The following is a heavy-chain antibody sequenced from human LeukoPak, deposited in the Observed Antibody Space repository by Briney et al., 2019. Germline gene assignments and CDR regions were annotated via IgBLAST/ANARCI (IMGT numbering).Heavy chain of an antibody. V-gene: IGHV3-66*01. J-gene: IGHJ6*02. Sequence: PGGSLRLSCAASGFTVSSNYMSWVRQAPGRGLEWVSVIYSGGSTYYADSVKGRFTISRDNSKNTLYLQMNSLRAEDTAVYYCARVDCSGGNCYSDYYYHYGMDVWGQGTTVTVSS. CDR2: IYSGGST. D-gene: IGHD2-15*01. CDR1: GFTVSSNY. CDR3: ARVDCSGGNCYSDYYYHYGMDV.